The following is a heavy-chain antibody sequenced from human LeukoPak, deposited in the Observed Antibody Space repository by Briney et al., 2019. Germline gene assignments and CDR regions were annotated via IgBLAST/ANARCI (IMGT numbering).Heavy chain of an antibody. CDR2: IKSKTDGGTT. Sequence: GGSLRLSCAASGFTFSNAWMSWVRQAPGKGLEWVGRIKSKTDGGTTDYAAPVKGRFTISRDDSKNTLYLQMNSLKTEDTAVHYCTTDTWEITFGGVIVSGYWGQGTLVTVSS. D-gene: IGHD3-16*02. J-gene: IGHJ4*02. V-gene: IGHV3-15*01. CDR3: TTDTWEITFGGVIVSGY. CDR1: GFTFSNAW.